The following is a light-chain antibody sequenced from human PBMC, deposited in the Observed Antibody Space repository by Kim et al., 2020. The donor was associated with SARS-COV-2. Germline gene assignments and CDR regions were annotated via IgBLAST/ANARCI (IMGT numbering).Light chain of an antibody. V-gene: IGLV3-9*01. CDR2: RDS. Sequence: VALGQTARMTCRGDNIEKRNVHWYQQRPGQAPILVIYRDSKRPSGIPERVSGSNSGNTATLTISRVQAGDEADYYCQVWDGRAVVFGGGTKLAVL. J-gene: IGLJ2*01. CDR1: NIEKRN. CDR3: QVWDGRAVV.